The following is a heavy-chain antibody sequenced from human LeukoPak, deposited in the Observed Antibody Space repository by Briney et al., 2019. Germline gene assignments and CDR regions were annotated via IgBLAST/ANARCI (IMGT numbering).Heavy chain of an antibody. CDR3: ARVRVAAAGIRGGPNYYYYYMDV. J-gene: IGHJ6*03. D-gene: IGHD6-13*01. Sequence: SETLSLTCTVSGGSISSYYWSWIRQPAGKGLEWIGRIYTSGSTNYNPSLKSRVTMSVDTSKNQFSLKLSSVTAADTAVYYCARVRVAAAGIRGGPNYYYYYMDVWGKGTTVTVSS. V-gene: IGHV4-4*07. CDR1: GGSISSYY. CDR2: IYTSGST.